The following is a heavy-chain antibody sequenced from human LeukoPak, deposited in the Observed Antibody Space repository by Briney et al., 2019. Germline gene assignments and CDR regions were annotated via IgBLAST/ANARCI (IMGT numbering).Heavy chain of an antibody. J-gene: IGHJ4*02. CDR3: AREDSSGLDY. V-gene: IGHV3-48*03. CDR2: ISSSGSTI. D-gene: IGHD6-19*01. Sequence: PGGSLRLSCAASGFTFSSYEINWVRRAPGKGLEWVSYISSSGSTIYYADSVKGRFTISRDNSKNTLYLQMNSLRAEDTAIYYCAREDSSGLDYWGQGTLVTVSS. CDR1: GFTFSSYE.